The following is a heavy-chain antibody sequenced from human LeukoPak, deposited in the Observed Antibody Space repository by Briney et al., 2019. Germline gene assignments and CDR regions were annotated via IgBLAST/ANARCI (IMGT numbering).Heavy chain of an antibody. CDR3: ARGGRSEYCGSGSLVDY. J-gene: IGHJ4*02. V-gene: IGHV4-34*01. Sequence: SETLSPTCGVYGGPLSVYYWSGIGHPPGKTLEWIVEINHSGSTNYSPSLKSRVTISVDTSKSQFCLELNSVTAAATAVYYCARGGRSEYCGSGSLVDYWGKGSQVGVYS. CDR2: INHSGST. D-gene: IGHD3-10*01. CDR1: GGPLSVYY.